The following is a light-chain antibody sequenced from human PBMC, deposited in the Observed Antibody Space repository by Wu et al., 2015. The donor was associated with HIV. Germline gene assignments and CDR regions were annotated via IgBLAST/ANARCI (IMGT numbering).Light chain of an antibody. V-gene: IGKV1-27*01. CDR2: AAS. CDR3: QEYNTAPWT. CDR1: QGLTNY. J-gene: IGKJ1*01. Sequence: DIQMTQSPSSLSASVGDRVTITCRASQGLTNYLAWYQQKPGKVPKLLIYAASTLQSGVPSRFSGSGSGTDFTLTISSLQPEDVATYYCQEYNTAPWTFGQGTKVEMK.